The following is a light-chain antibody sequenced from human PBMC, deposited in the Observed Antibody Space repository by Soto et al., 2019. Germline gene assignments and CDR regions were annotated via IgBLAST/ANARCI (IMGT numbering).Light chain of an antibody. V-gene: IGKV1-5*03. CDR3: QHFNSYPWT. Sequence: DIQMTQSPSTLSASVGHRVTITCRASQSISSWLAWYQQKPGKAPKLLINKASRLESGVPSRFSGSGSGTEFTLTISSLQPDDFATYYCQHFNSYPWTFGQGTKVEIK. J-gene: IGKJ1*01. CDR1: QSISSW. CDR2: KAS.